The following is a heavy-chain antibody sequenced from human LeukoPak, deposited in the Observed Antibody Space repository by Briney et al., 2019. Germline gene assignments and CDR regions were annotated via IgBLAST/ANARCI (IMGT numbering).Heavy chain of an antibody. J-gene: IGHJ4*02. CDR3: AREYLDGSGWYAYFDY. D-gene: IGHD6-19*01. CDR1: GFTFSDYY. CDR2: ISSSSSYT. V-gene: IGHV3-11*05. Sequence: PGGSLRLSCAASGFTFSDYYMSWIRQAPGKGLEWVSYISSSSSYTNYADSVKGRFTISRDNAKNSLYLQMNSLRAEDTAVYYCAREYLDGSGWYAYFDYWGRGTLVTVSS.